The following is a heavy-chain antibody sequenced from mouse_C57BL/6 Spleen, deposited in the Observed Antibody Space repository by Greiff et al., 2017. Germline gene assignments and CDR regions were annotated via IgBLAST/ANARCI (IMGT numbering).Heavy chain of an antibody. CDR3: SRFSDYYGRAGYAMDY. V-gene: IGHV1-53*01. CDR2: INPSNGGT. D-gene: IGHD1-1*01. CDR1: GYTFTSYW. Sequence: QVQLQQSGTELVKPGASVKLSCKASGYTFTSYWMHWVKQRPGQGLEWIGNINPSNGGTNYNEKFKSKATLTVDKSSSTAYMQLSSLTSEDSAVYYGSRFSDYYGRAGYAMDYWGQGTSVTVSS. J-gene: IGHJ4*01.